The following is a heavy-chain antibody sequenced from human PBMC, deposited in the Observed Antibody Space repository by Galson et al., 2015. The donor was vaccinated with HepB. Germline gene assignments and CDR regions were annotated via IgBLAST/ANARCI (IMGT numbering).Heavy chain of an antibody. J-gene: IGHJ3*01. Sequence: SLRFSCASSGLKFGDYTMSWSRQPPGKGLEWVGLIKTDGYGATQAYASPVKGRVTISRDDSKSIAYLQMNSLKTEDTALYYCSRHCPPSARTTVILDAFDLWGQGTMVTISS. CDR2: IKTDGYGATQ. CDR1: GLKFGDYT. V-gene: IGHV3-49*03. D-gene: IGHD3/OR15-3a*01. CDR3: SRHCPPSARTTVILDAFDL.